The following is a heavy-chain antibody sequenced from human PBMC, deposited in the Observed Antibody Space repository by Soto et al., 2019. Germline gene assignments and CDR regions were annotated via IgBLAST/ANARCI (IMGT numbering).Heavy chain of an antibody. Sequence: PSETLSLTCTVSGGSISSYYWSWIRQPPGKGLECIGYIYYSGSTNYNPSLKRRVTISVDTSKNQFSLKLSSVTAADTAVYYCARELEGRPQFGPYYYCMDVWGKGTTVSVSS. J-gene: IGHJ6*03. V-gene: IGHV4-59*01. D-gene: IGHD3-16*01. CDR3: ARELEGRPQFGPYYYCMDV. CDR2: IYYSGST. CDR1: GGSISSYY.